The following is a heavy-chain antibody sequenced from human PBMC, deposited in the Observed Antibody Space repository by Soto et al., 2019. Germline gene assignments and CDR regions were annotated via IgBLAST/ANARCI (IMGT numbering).Heavy chain of an antibody. V-gene: IGHV3-7*05. D-gene: IGHD4-4*01. CDR1: GFTFSSYW. Sequence: GGSLRLSCAASGFTFSSYWMSWVRQAPGKGLEWVANIKQDGSEKYYVDSVKGRFTISRDNAKNSLYLQMNSLRAEDTAVYYCARDLPNDYTYVPYWYFDLWGRGTLVTVSS. CDR2: IKQDGSEK. J-gene: IGHJ2*01. CDR3: ARDLPNDYTYVPYWYFDL.